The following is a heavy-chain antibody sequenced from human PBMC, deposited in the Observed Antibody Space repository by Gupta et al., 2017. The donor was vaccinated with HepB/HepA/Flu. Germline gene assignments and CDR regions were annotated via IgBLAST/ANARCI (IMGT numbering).Heavy chain of an antibody. CDR3: AKENIAALDLVIAYRGGYFDY. V-gene: IGHV1-69*01. D-gene: IGHD2-21*01. CDR1: GGTFSSYA. CDR2: ISPIFGTA. J-gene: IGHJ4*02. Sequence: QVQLVQSGAEVKKPGSSVKVSCKASGGTFSSYAISWVRQAPGHGLEWMGGISPIFGTANYAQKFQGRVTITADESTSTAYMELSSLRSEDTAVYYCAKENIAALDLVIAYRGGYFDYWGQGTLVTVSS.